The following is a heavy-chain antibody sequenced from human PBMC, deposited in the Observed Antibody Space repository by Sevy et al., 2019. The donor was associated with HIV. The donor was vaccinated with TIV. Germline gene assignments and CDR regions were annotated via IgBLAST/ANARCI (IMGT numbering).Heavy chain of an antibody. CDR3: VRGLSIYYDKRGHGVNYYFDL. CDR1: GYTFTNND. J-gene: IGHJ2*01. D-gene: IGHD3-16*01. V-gene: IGHV1-8*01. CDR2: MNPNSGNA. Sequence: ASVKVSCKASGYTFTNNDINWVRQAPGQGLEWMGWMNPNSGNAGYAQKFQGRITMTMDTSFNTAYLDLSSLRSEDTFMYFCVRGLSIYYDKRGHGVNYYFDLWGRGTLVTVSS.